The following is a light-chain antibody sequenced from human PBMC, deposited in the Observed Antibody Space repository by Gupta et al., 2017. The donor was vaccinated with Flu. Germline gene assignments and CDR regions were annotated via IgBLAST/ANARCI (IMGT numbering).Light chain of an antibody. Sequence: QSVLTQPPSVSAAPGQKVTISCSGSSSNIGNNYVSWYQQFPGTAPKLLIYDNNKRPSGIPDRFAGSRSGTSATRGITGLQTGDEAEDYCGTWDSSLGAFVFGTGPKVTVL. J-gene: IGLJ1*01. CDR3: GTWDSSLGAFV. CDR2: DNN. V-gene: IGLV1-51*01. CDR1: SSNIGNNY.